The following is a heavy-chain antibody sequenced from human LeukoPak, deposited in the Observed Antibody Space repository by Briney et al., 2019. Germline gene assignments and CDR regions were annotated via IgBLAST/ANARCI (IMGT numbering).Heavy chain of an antibody. CDR1: GGSVSSGDYY. CDR2: VYHSGET. Sequence: SETLSLTCTVSGGSVSSGDYYWSWIRQPPGKGLEWIGSVYHSGETYYNPSLNSRVTISVDRSKNQLSLKLNSVTAADTAVYYCARDRGGYTYSHDYWGQGTLVTVSS. J-gene: IGHJ4*02. D-gene: IGHD5-18*01. CDR3: ARDRGGYTYSHDY. V-gene: IGHV4-30-2*01.